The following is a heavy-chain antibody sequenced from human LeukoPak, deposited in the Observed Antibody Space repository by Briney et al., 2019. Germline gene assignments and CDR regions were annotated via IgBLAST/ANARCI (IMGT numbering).Heavy chain of an antibody. CDR3: ARLVATTGRLYFDY. CDR1: GFIVSSNY. J-gene: IGHJ4*02. V-gene: IGHV3-53*01. CDR2: IYSGGNT. Sequence: PGESLRLSCAASGFIVSSNYMGWVRQAPGKGLEYVSVIYSGGNTYYGGSVKGRFTISRDNSKNTIYLQMNSLRAEDTAVFYCARLVATTGRLYFDYWGQGNLVTVSS. D-gene: IGHD1-1*01.